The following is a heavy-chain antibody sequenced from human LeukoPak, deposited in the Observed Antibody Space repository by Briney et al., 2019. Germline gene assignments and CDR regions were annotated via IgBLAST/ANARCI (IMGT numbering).Heavy chain of an antibody. Sequence: GGSLRLSCAASGFTFSSYAMSWARQAPGKGLEWVSAISGSGSSTYSADSVKGRFTISRDNSKNTLYLQMDSLRAEDTAVYHCARDSGSYLQPTDYWGQGTLVTVSS. D-gene: IGHD1-26*01. CDR3: ARDSGSYLQPTDY. J-gene: IGHJ4*02. CDR1: GFTFSSYA. CDR2: ISGSGSST. V-gene: IGHV3-23*01.